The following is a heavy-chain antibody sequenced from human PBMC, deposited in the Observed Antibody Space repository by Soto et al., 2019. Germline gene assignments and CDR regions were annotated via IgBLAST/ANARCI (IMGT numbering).Heavy chain of an antibody. CDR2: IDPSDSQT. V-gene: IGHV5-10-1*01. Sequence: PGESLKISCKGSGYSFAGYWITWVRQKPGKGLEWMGRIDPSDSQTYYSPSFRGHVTIPVTKSITTVFLQWSSLRASDTAMYYCARQIYDSDTGPNFQYYFDSWGQGNTVTVSS. D-gene: IGHD3-22*01. CDR3: ARQIYDSDTGPNFQYYFDS. CDR1: GYSFAGYW. J-gene: IGHJ4*02.